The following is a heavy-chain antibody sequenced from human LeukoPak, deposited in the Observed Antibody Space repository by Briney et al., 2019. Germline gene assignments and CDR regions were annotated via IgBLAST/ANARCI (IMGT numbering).Heavy chain of an antibody. CDR3: AKASYDSSGYYYGRYYFDY. CDR2: ISGSGSST. V-gene: IGHV3-23*01. CDR1: GFTFSSYA. Sequence: PGGSLRLSCAASGFTFSSYAMSWVRQAPGKGLEWVSAISGSGSSTYYADSVKGRFTISRDNSKNTLYLQMNSLRAEDTAVYYCAKASYDSSGYYYGRYYFDYWGQGTLVTVSS. J-gene: IGHJ4*02. D-gene: IGHD3-22*01.